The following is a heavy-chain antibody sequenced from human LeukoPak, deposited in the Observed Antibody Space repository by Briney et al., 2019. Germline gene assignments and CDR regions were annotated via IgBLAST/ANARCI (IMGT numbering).Heavy chain of an antibody. J-gene: IGHJ4*02. CDR3: ARDYKDSSGYYWSYFDY. Sequence: ASVKVSCTASGYSFTINYIHWVRQASGQGLEWMGMIYPRDGSTSYAQKFQGRVTITADESTSTAYMELSSLRSEDTAVYYCARDYKDSSGYYWSYFDYWGQGTLVTVSS. CDR1: GYSFTINY. CDR2: IYPRDGST. D-gene: IGHD3-22*01. V-gene: IGHV1-46*01.